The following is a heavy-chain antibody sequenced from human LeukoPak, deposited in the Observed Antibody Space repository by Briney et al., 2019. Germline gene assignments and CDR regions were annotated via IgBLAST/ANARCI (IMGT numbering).Heavy chain of an antibody. D-gene: IGHD3/OR15-3a*01. V-gene: IGHV3-23*01. CDR2: ISGSGGVT. Sequence: GGSLRLSCVVSGFTLSNYGMTWVRRAPGKGLEWVAGISGSGGVTNYADSVKGRFTISRDNSRNTLYLQMHSLRAEDTAFYFCAKRAVVIRVILVGFHKEAYYFESWGQGALVTVSS. CDR3: AKRAVVIRVILVGFHKEAYYFES. CDR1: GFTLSNYG. J-gene: IGHJ4*02.